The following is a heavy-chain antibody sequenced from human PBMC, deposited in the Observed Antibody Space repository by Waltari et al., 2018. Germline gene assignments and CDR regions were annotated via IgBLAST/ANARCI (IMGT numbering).Heavy chain of an antibody. CDR3: ARDPTVGHPDYFDY. J-gene: IGHJ4*02. V-gene: IGHV3-30*04. CDR2: ISHDATVA. Sequence: QVQLVESGGGVVQPGRSLRLSCWASGFPFSTYAMHWVRQAPGKGLEWGAVISHDATVAYYADSVKGRLTISRDNPENTLYLQMNSLRGEDTAVYYCARDPTVGHPDYFDYWGQGTLVTVSS. D-gene: IGHD4-4*01. CDR1: GFPFSTYA.